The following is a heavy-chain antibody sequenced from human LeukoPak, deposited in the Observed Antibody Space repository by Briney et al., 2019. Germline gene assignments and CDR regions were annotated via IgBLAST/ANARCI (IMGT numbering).Heavy chain of an antibody. Sequence: PGGSLRLSCAASGFTFSSYAMSWVRQAPGKGLEWVSAISGSGGSTYYADSVKGRFTISRGNSKNTLYLQMNSLRAEDTAVYYCAKYKPTDIVVVVAAAPFDYWGQGTLVTVSS. CDR1: GFTFSSYA. J-gene: IGHJ4*02. CDR3: AKYKPTDIVVVVAAAPFDY. D-gene: IGHD2-15*01. CDR2: ISGSGGST. V-gene: IGHV3-23*01.